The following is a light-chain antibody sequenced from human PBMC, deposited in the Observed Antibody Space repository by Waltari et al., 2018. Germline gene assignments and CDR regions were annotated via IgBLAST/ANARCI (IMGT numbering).Light chain of an antibody. V-gene: IGKV3-15*01. CDR2: GAS. Sequence: EIVMTQSPATLSVSPGERATLSCRASQSVSSDLAWYQQKPGQAPRPLIYGASTRATGLPARFSVSGSATEFTLTISSLQSEDFAIYYCQQYNEWPPYTFGQGTKLEIK. J-gene: IGKJ2*01. CDR1: QSVSSD. CDR3: QQYNEWPPYT.